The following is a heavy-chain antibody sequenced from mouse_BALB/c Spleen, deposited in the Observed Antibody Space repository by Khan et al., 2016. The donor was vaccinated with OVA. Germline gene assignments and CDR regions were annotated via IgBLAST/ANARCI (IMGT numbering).Heavy chain of an antibody. CDR1: GFNIKDTY. V-gene: IGHV14-3*02. D-gene: IGHD1-1*01. CDR2: IDPANGNT. J-gene: IGHJ4*01. CDR3: ATTPYGSSYDYAMDY. Sequence: VQLKESGAELVKPGASVKLSCTTSGFNIKDTYIHWVKQRPEQGLEWIGRIDPANGNTKYDPKFQGTAAITTDTSSNTAYLQLSSLTSEDTAVYYCATTPYGSSYDYAMDYWGQGTSVTVSS.